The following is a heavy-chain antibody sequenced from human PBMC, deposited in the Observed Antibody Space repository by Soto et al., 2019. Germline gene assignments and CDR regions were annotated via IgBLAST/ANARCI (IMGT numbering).Heavy chain of an antibody. J-gene: IGHJ4*02. D-gene: IGHD2-15*01. V-gene: IGHV3-7*05. CDR1: GFTFSSYW. CDR3: ARDLISATGFDY. Sequence: EVHLVESGGGLGQPGGALRLSCAASGFTFSSYWMSWVRQAPGKGLEWVANIKQDGSEKYYVDSVKGRFTISRDNPKNSLYLQLNSLRAEDTAVYYCARDLISATGFDYWGQGTLVTVSS. CDR2: IKQDGSEK.